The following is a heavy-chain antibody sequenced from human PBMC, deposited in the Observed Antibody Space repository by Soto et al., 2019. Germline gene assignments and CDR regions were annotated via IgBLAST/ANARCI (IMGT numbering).Heavy chain of an antibody. CDR1: GFTFSSYE. D-gene: IGHD1-20*01. Sequence: GGSLRLSCAASGFTFSSYEMNWVRQAPGKGLEWVSYISSSGSTIYYADSVKGRFTISRDNAKNSLYLQMNSLRAEDTAVYYCARLGNWNDGLDYWGQGTLVTVS. J-gene: IGHJ4*02. CDR2: ISSSGSTI. V-gene: IGHV3-48*03. CDR3: ARLGNWNDGLDY.